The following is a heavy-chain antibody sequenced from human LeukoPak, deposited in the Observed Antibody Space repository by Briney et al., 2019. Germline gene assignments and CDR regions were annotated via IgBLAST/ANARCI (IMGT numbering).Heavy chain of an antibody. D-gene: IGHD1-26*01. CDR2: IKGDESAR. CDR3: ARDVVGSLDY. V-gene: IGHV3-7*01. J-gene: IGHJ4*02. Sequence: GGSLRLSCAASGFTFSSYWMTWVRQAPGKGLEWVANIKGDESARHQADSVKGRFTISRDNTRNSLYLQMTNLRGDDTAVYYCARDVVGSLDYWGQGTLVTVSS. CDR1: GFTFSSYW.